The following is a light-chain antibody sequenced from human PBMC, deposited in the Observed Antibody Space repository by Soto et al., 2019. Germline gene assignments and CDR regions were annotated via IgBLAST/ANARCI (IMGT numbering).Light chain of an antibody. J-gene: IGKJ2*01. CDR1: QVIGSRY. Sequence: EIVMTQSPGTLSLSPGERATISCRASQVIGSRYLAWYHQKSGQAPRLLIYGASSRATGIPDRFSGSGSGTDFTLTISRLEPEDFGVYYYQQFGSSIPHTCGQGTKLEIK. CDR2: GAS. CDR3: QQFGSSIPHT. V-gene: IGKV3-20*01.